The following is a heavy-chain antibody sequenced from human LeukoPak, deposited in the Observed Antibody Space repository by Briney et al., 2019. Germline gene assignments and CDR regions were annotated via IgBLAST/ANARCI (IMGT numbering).Heavy chain of an antibody. CDR3: ARDSLGDPTYYFDY. J-gene: IGHJ4*02. V-gene: IGHV3-30*03. Sequence: PGRSLRLSCAASGFTFSSYGMHWVRQAPGKGLEWVAVISYDGSNKYYADSVKGGFTISRDNSKNTLCLQMNSLRAEDTAVYYCARDSLGDPTYYFDYWGQGTLVTVSS. CDR2: ISYDGSNK. D-gene: IGHD3-10*01. CDR1: GFTFSSYG.